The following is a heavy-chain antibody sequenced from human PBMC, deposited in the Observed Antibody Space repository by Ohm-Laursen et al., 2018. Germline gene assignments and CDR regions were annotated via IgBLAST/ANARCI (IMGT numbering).Heavy chain of an antibody. CDR3: TKRAGPGLSYWYFDV. D-gene: IGHD3-16*01. V-gene: IGHV3-23*01. CDR2: VSGSGTNT. J-gene: IGHJ2*01. Sequence: SLRLSCAAFGFTFSTYAMTWVRQAPGKGLEWVSSVSGSGTNTYYTDSVKGRFIISRDNSKNTLHLQMNSLRAEDTALYYCTKRAGPGLSYWYFDVWGRGTLVTVSS. CDR1: GFTFSTYA.